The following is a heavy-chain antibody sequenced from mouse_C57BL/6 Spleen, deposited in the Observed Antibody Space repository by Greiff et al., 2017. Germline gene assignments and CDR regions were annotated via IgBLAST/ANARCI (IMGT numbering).Heavy chain of an antibody. V-gene: IGHV1-15*01. CDR3: TRWRIYYDYERAYYAMDY. CDR2: IDPATGGT. J-gene: IGHJ4*01. D-gene: IGHD2-4*01. CDR1: GYTFTDYE. Sequence: QVQLQQSGAELVRPGASVTLSCKASGYTFTDYEMHWVKQTPVHGLEWIGAIDPATGGTAYNQKFKGKAILTADKSSSTAYMELRSLTSEDSAVYYCTRWRIYYDYERAYYAMDYWGQGTSVTVSS.